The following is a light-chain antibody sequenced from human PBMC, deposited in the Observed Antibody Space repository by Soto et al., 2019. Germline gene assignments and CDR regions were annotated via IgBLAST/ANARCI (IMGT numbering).Light chain of an antibody. CDR2: DVS. CDR1: SSDVGGYNY. J-gene: IGLJ1*01. CDR3: SSSTSSSTLLYV. V-gene: IGLV2-14*01. Sequence: QSALTQPASVSGSPGQSITISCTGTSSDVGGYNYVSWYQQHPGKAPKLMIYDVSNRPSGVSNRFSGSKSGNTASLTISGLQADDEADYYCSSSTSSSTLLYVFGTGTKVTVL.